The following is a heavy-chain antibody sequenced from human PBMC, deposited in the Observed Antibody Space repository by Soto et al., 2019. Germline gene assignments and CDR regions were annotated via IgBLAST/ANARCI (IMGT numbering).Heavy chain of an antibody. D-gene: IGHD3-3*01. V-gene: IGHV4-39*01. J-gene: IGHJ6*03. CDR1: GGSISSSSYY. CDR3: ARHPTGDEKLEWLLMGGFWYYYMDV. CDR2: IYYSGST. Sequence: QLQLQESGPGLVKPSETLSLTCTVSGGSISSSSYYWGWIRQPPGKGLEWIGSIYYSGSTYYNPSLRIRVTISVETYKNQFSLKLSSVTAADTAVYYCARHPTGDEKLEWLLMGGFWYYYMDVWGKGTTVTVSS.